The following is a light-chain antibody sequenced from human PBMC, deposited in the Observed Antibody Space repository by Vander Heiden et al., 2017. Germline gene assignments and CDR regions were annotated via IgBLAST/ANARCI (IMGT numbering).Light chain of an antibody. CDR2: DAS. CDR3: QQYYDCRS. CDR1: QRLSSK. J-gene: IGKJ2*01. Sequence: EVEMTQFPATLSVCPEERVTLSCRASQRLSSKLAWYQQTRGQAHRLLIYDASTRAPGIPASFSGSGSGTEFALTISSLQSEDFAVYQSQQYYDCRSFGQGTNVEIK. V-gene: IGKV3-15*01.